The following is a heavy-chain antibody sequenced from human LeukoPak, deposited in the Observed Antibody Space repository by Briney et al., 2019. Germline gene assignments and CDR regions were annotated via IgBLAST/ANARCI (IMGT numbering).Heavy chain of an antibody. CDR2: ISYSNNYI. J-gene: IGHJ4*02. V-gene: IGHV3-21*01. Sequence: GGSLRLSCAASGFTLSSYHMNWVRQAPGKGLEWVSSISYSNNYIYYADSVKGRFTISRDNAKNSLYVQMNSLRAEDTAVYYCARSGSDGNYYDSSTYYIGAFEYWGQGTLVTVSS. CDR1: GFTLSSYH. CDR3: ARSGSDGNYYDSSTYYIGAFEY. D-gene: IGHD3-22*01.